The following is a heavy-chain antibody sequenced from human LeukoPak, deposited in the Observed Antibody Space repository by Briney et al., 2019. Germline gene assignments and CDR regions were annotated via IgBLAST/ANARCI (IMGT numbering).Heavy chain of an antibody. CDR3: ARMTLAYCGGDCYSGWFDP. CDR2: ISSSGSTI. Sequence: GGSLRLSCAASGFTFSDYYMSWIRQAPGKGLEWVSYISSSGSTIYYADSVKGRFTISRDNAKNSLYLQMNSLRAEDTAVYYCARMTLAYCGGDCYSGWFDPWGQGTLVTVSS. V-gene: IGHV3-11*01. CDR1: GFTFSDYY. D-gene: IGHD2-21*02. J-gene: IGHJ5*02.